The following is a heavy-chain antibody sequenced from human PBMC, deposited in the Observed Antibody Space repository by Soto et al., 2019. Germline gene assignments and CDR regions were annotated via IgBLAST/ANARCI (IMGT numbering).Heavy chain of an antibody. CDR1: GGSISSSSYY. CDR2: IYYSGST. CDR3: ARQIDYGTNFDY. V-gene: IGHV4-39*01. D-gene: IGHD4-17*01. Sequence: SETLSLTCTVSGGSISSSSYYWGWIRQPPGKGLEWIGSIYYSGSTYYNPSLKSRVTISVDTSKNQFSLKLSSVTAADTAVYYCARQIDYGTNFDYWGQGTLVTVSS. J-gene: IGHJ4*02.